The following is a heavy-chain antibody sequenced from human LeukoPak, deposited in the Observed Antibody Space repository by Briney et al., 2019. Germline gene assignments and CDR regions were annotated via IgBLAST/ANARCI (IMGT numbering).Heavy chain of an antibody. J-gene: IGHJ3*02. CDR2: IYPGDSDT. CDR1: GYSFTSYW. CDR3: ARHFSYCGGDCSYLDDAFGI. Sequence: GESLKISCKGSGYSFTSYWIGWVRQMPGKGLEWMGIIYPGDSDTRYSPSFQGQVTISADKSISTAYLQWSSLKASDTAMYYCARHFSYCGGDCSYLDDAFGIWGQGTMVTVSS. D-gene: IGHD2-21*02. V-gene: IGHV5-51*01.